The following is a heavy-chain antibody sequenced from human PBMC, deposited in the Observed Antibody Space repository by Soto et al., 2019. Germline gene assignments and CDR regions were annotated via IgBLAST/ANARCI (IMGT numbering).Heavy chain of an antibody. J-gene: IGHJ6*02. D-gene: IGHD2-2*01. CDR3: TGIDCTTTSCFINGMEV. V-gene: IGHV4-38-2*01. CDR2: ISHSGDT. Sequence: SETLSLTCAVSGYVITNGYHWGWIRQPPGKELEWIGTISHSGDTYYNPSLKSRVTISIDTAKNHLSLILSSVTAADTATYYCTGIDCTTTSCFINGMEVWRQGSTVTV. CDR1: GYVITNGYH.